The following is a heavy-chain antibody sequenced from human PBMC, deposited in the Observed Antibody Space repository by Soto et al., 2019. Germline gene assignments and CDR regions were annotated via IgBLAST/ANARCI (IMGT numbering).Heavy chain of an antibody. Sequence: SVKVSCKASGGTFSSYAISWVRQAPGQGLEWMGGIIPIFGTANYAQKFQGRVTITADESTSTAYMELSSLRSEDTAVYYCARDSQADILTGYPFYYYGMDVWGQGTTVTVSS. J-gene: IGHJ6*02. V-gene: IGHV1-69*13. CDR3: ARDSQADILTGYPFYYYGMDV. CDR2: IIPIFGTA. CDR1: GGTFSSYA. D-gene: IGHD3-9*01.